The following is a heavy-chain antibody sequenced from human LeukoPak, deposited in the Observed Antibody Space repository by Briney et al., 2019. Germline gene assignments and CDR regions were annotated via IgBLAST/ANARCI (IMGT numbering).Heavy chain of an antibody. Sequence: GGSLRLSCAASGFTFSSYTMNWVRQAPGKGLEWVSSISSTSTYIYYGDSVKGRFTISRDNAKNSLYLQMNSLRAEGTAVYYCARDLAATDDYWGQGTLVTVSS. J-gene: IGHJ4*02. D-gene: IGHD2-15*01. V-gene: IGHV3-21*01. CDR2: ISSTSTYI. CDR1: GFTFSSYT. CDR3: ARDLAATDDY.